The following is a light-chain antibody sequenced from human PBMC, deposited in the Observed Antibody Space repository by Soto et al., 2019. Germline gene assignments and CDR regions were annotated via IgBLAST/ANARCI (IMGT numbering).Light chain of an antibody. J-gene: IGLJ2*01. Sequence: QSALTQPRSVSGSPGQSVTVSCTGTSRDVGIYNYVSWYQQRPGTAPKVMIYDVTKRPSGVPDRFSGSKSANTASLTISGLQAEDEADYYCCSYAGSYTHVVFGGGTKLTVL. CDR3: CSYAGSYTHVV. CDR1: SRDVGIYNY. V-gene: IGLV2-11*01. CDR2: DVT.